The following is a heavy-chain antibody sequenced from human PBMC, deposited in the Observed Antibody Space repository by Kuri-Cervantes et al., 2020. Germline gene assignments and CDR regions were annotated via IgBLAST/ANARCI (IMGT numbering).Heavy chain of an antibody. CDR1: GYFINRGYS. CDR3: ARWGVATNNAFDI. D-gene: IGHD5-12*01. CDR2: IHYSGTT. Sequence: SETLSLTCAVSGYFINRGYSWAWIRQPPGKGLEWVGSIHYSGTTYYNPSLKSRLTMSVDTSKNQFSLKLSSVTAADTAVYYCARWGVATNNAFDIWGQGTLVTVSS. J-gene: IGHJ3*02. V-gene: IGHV4-38-2*01.